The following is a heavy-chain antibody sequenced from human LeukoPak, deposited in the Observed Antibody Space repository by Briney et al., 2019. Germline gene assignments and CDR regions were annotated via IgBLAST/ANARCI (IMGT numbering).Heavy chain of an antibody. J-gene: IGHJ4*02. D-gene: IGHD6-13*01. CDR1: GFIFSNYG. CDR3: AKLQQLTTY. CDR2: ISYDGSNK. V-gene: IGHV3-30*18. Sequence: GRSLRLSCAASGFIFSNYGMHWVRQAPGKGLEWVAVISYDGSNKYYADSVKGRFTISRDNSKNTLYLQMNSLRAEDTAVYYCAKLQQLTTYWGQGTLVTVSS.